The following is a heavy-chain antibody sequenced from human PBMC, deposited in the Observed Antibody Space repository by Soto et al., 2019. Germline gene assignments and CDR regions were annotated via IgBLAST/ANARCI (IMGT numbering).Heavy chain of an antibody. CDR1: GFTFDDYA. V-gene: IGHV3-9*01. D-gene: IGHD5-18*01. CDR3: AKDIEDTAMVFAFDI. Sequence: GGSLRLSCAASGFTFDDYAMHWVRQAPGKGLEWVSGISWNSGSIGYADSVKGRFTISRDNAKNSLYLQMNSLRAEDTALYYCAKDIEDTAMVFAFDIWGQGTMVTVSS. CDR2: ISWNSGSI. J-gene: IGHJ3*02.